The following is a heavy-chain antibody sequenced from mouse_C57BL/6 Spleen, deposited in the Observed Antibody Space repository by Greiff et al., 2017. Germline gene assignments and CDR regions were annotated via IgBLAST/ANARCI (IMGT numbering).Heavy chain of an antibody. J-gene: IGHJ4*01. CDR2: IHPNSGST. CDR1: GYTFTSYW. Sequence: QVQLQQPGAELVKPGASVKLSCKASGYTFTSYWMHWVKQRPGQGLEWIGMIHPNSGSTNYNEKFKSKATLTVDKSSSTAYMKLSSQTSEDSAVFYCAPITTIVAMCDRLYWAKGTSVTVPS. V-gene: IGHV1-64*01. CDR3: APITTIVAMCDRLY. D-gene: IGHD1-1*01.